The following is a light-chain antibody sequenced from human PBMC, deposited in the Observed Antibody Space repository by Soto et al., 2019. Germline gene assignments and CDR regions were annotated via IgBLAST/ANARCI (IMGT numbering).Light chain of an antibody. CDR3: QQYNSLWT. J-gene: IGKJ1*01. Sequence: DIQMTQSPSSLSASVGDRVTITCRASQGINNLLVWFQQKPGKAPKLLIYKASSLESGVPSRFSGSGSGTEFTLTISSLQPDDFATYYCQQYNSLWTFGQGTKVDIK. CDR2: KAS. CDR1: QGINNL. V-gene: IGKV1-16*01.